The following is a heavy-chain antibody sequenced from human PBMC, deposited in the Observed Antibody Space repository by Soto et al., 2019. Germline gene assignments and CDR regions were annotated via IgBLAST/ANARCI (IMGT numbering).Heavy chain of an antibody. D-gene: IGHD4-4*01. V-gene: IGHV4-30-2*01. CDR1: GGSITSGSTYY. CDR3: ARAVTAYFGPGFDP. CDR2: ISYTGST. Sequence: QLQLQESGSGPVKPSQTLSLTCAVSGGSITSGSTYYWSWIRQPRGRGREWIGSISYTGSTSYNPPLKSRVSMSVDKSKNRFSLQLTSVPAVDMAVYYCARAVTAYFGPGFDPWGQGTLVPVSS. J-gene: IGHJ5*02.